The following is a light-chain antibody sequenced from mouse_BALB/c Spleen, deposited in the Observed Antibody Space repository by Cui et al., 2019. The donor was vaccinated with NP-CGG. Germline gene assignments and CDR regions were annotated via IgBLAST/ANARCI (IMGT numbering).Light chain of an antibody. CDR1: TGAVITSNY. CDR2: GTN. V-gene: IGLV1*01. CDR3: ALWYSNHWV. J-gene: IGLJ1*01. Sequence: QAVVTQDSALITSPGETVTLTCRPSTGAVITSNYANWVQEKPDHLFTGLIGGTNNRAPGVPARFSGSLIGDKAALTITGAQTEDEAIYFCALWYSNHWVFGGGTKLTVL.